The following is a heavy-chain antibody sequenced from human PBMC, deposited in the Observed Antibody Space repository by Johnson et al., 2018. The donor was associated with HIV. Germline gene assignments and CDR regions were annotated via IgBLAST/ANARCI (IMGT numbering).Heavy chain of an antibody. Sequence: QVQLVESGGGLVKPGGSLRLSCAASGFTFSDYYMSWIRQAPGKGLEWVSYISSSGSTIYYADSVKGRFTISRDKFKNTLYLQMNSLGAEDTALYYGASSRDGYKGDDAFDIWGQGTMVTVSS. J-gene: IGHJ3*02. CDR3: ASSRDGYKGDDAFDI. CDR1: GFTFSDYY. D-gene: IGHD5-24*01. V-gene: IGHV3-11*01. CDR2: ISSSGSTI.